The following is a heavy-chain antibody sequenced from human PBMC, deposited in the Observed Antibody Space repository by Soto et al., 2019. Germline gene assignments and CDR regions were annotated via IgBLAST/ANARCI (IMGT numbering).Heavy chain of an antibody. CDR3: AHRGGAAVGLYYFDY. CDR2: IYLHDDK. D-gene: IGHD6-13*01. CDR1: GFSLSTTGVG. V-gene: IGHV2-5*01. J-gene: IGHJ4*02. Sequence: SGPTLVNPTQTLTLTCTLSGFSLSTTGVGVSWIRRPPGKALEWLALIYLHDDKHYSPSLKSRLTITKATSKNQVALTVTNMDPVDTDTCYCAHRGGAAVGLYYFDYWGQGALVTVSS.